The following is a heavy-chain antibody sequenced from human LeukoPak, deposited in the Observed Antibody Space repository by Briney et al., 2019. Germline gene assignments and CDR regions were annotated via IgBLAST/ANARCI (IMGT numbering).Heavy chain of an antibody. Sequence: GASVKVSCKASGYTFTSYYMHWVRQAPGQGLEWMGIINPSGGSTSYAQKFQGRVTMTSDTSTSTAYMELSSLRPEDTAVYYCASVGIVGATYYMDVWGKGTTVTISS. J-gene: IGHJ6*03. D-gene: IGHD1-26*01. CDR3: ASVGIVGATYYMDV. CDR2: INPSGGST. CDR1: GYTFTSYY. V-gene: IGHV1-46*01.